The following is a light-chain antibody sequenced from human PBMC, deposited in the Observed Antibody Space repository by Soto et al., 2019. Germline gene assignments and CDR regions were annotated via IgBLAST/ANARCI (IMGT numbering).Light chain of an antibody. CDR2: GAS. CDR1: QSVGSD. J-gene: IGKJ1*01. CDR3: QQYGMSPWT. Sequence: EIVLTQSPGTLSLSPGERATLSCRASQSVGSDLAWYQQKPGQAPRLLIYGASSRATGIPDRFSGSGSGTDFTLTISRVEPEDFAVYYCQQYGMSPWTFGQGTKVDIK. V-gene: IGKV3-20*01.